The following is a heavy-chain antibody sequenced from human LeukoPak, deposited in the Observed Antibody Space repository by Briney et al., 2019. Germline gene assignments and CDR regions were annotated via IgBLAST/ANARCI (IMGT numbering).Heavy chain of an antibody. CDR1: GFTFSDFQ. Sequence: PGGSLRLSCAASGFTFSDFQMGWIRQAPGRGLEWVSFISLSSGYTNYADSVKGRFTISRDNAKNSLYLQMNSLRAEDTAVYYCARDTYDSSGYYPDFDYWGQGTLVTVSS. CDR2: ISLSSGYT. V-gene: IGHV3-11*06. D-gene: IGHD3-22*01. J-gene: IGHJ4*02. CDR3: ARDTYDSSGYYPDFDY.